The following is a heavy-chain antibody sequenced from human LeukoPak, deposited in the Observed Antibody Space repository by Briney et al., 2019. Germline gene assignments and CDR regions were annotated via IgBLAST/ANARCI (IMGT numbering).Heavy chain of an antibody. CDR2: IYSGGST. CDR3: ARSQDYGDYFDY. CDR1: GFTVSSNY. J-gene: IGHJ4*02. D-gene: IGHD4-17*01. V-gene: IGHV3-53*01. Sequence: GGSLRLSCAASGFTVSSNYMSWVRQAPGKGLEWVSVIYSGGSTYYADSVKGRFTISRDNSKNTLYLQMNSLRAEDTAVYYCARSQDYGDYFDYWGQGTLVTVSS.